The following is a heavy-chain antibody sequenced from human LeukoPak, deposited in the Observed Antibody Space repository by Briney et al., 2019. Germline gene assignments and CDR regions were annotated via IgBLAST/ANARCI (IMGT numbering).Heavy chain of an antibody. CDR3: ARGREVQLWYPHYYYYYYMDV. Sequence: SVKVSCKXSGGTFSSYAISWVRQAPGQGLEWMGGIIPIFGTANYAQKFQGRVTITADESTSTAYMELSSLRSEDTAVYYCARGREVQLWYPHYYYYYYMDVWGEGTTVTVSS. J-gene: IGHJ6*03. D-gene: IGHD5-18*01. CDR2: IIPIFGTA. CDR1: GGTFSSYA. V-gene: IGHV1-69*13.